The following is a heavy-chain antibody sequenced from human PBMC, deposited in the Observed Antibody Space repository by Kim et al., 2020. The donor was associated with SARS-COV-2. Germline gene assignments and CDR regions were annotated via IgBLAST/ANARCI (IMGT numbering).Heavy chain of an antibody. CDR3: NTGVLTFDS. V-gene: IGHV3-15*01. Sequence: GGTTDYAAPVKVRFTISRDDSKNMLYLQMSSLKTEDTAVYYCNTGVLTFDSWGQGTPVTVSS. J-gene: IGHJ4*02. D-gene: IGHD3-9*01. CDR2: GGTT.